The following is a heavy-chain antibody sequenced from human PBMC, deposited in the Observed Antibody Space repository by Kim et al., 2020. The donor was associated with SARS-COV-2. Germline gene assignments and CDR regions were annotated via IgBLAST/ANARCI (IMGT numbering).Heavy chain of an antibody. CDR2: IYYSGST. CDR1: GGSISSYY. J-gene: IGHJ6*02. V-gene: IGHV4-59*01. CDR3: ARGVHRRYYYYGMDV. Sequence: SETLSLTCTVSGGSISSYYWSWIRQPPGKGLEWIGYIYYSGSTNYNPSLKSRVTISVDTSKNQFSLKLSSVTAADTAVYYCARGVHRRYYYYGMDVWGQGTTVTVSS.